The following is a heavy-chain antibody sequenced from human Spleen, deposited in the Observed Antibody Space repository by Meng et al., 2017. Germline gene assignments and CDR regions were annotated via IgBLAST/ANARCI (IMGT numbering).Heavy chain of an antibody. D-gene: IGHD3-22*01. CDR3: ARVYYDSSGWTYFDY. Sequence: ASVNVSCKASAYTFTSYAMHWVRQAPGQRLEWMGWINAGNGNTKYSQKFQGRVTITRDTSASTAYMELSSLRSEDTAVYYCARVYYDSSGWTYFDYWGQGTLVTVSS. V-gene: IGHV1-3*01. J-gene: IGHJ4*02. CDR1: AYTFTSYA. CDR2: INAGNGNT.